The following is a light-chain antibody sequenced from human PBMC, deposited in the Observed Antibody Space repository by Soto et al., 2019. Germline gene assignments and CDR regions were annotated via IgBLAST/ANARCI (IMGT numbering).Light chain of an antibody. J-gene: IGKJ2*01. Sequence: DIQMTQSPSTVSASVGDRVTITCRASQSLSGWLAWYQQKPGKAPKLLISDASDLESGVPSRFSGSGSGTDFTLTISSLQPEDFAAYYCQQYHTYSYTFGLRTKLEIK. CDR3: QQYHTYSYT. CDR1: QSLSGW. V-gene: IGKV1-5*01. CDR2: DAS.